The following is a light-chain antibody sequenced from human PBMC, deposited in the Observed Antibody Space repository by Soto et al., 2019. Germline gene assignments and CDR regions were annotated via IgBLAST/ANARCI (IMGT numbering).Light chain of an antibody. Sequence: QSVLTQPPSVSGTPGQSVTISCSGSSSNIGGQTVSWYQQLPGTAPNLLIYSGHQRPSGVPDRFSASKSGSSASLAISGLQSEDEGDYYCAAWDGSLNGQVFGGGTKLTVL. J-gene: IGLJ3*02. CDR2: SGH. CDR1: SSNIGGQT. CDR3: AAWDGSLNGQV. V-gene: IGLV1-44*01.